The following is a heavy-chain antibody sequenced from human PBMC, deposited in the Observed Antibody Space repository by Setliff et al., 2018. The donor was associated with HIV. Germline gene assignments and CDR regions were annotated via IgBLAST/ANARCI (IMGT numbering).Heavy chain of an antibody. CDR1: GSSISNAYY. CDR2: IYHSGST. D-gene: IGHD3-16*02. CDR3: ASETYDYVWGSYRYGGSDY. Sequence: SETLSLTCAVSGSSISNAYYWGWIRQPPGKGLEWIGSIYHSGSTYYNPSLKSRVTISVDTPKNQFSLKLSSVTAADTAVYYCASETYDYVWGSYRYGGSDYWGQGTLVTVSS. V-gene: IGHV4-38-2*01. J-gene: IGHJ4*01.